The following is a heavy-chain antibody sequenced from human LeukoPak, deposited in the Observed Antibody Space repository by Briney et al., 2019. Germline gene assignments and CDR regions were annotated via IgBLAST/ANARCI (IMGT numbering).Heavy chain of an antibody. Sequence: PGGSLRLSCAASGFTFSSYAMHWVRQAPGKGLEWVAVISYDGSNKYYADSVKGRFTISGDNSKNTLYLQMNSLRAEDTAVYYCAREAYSGSYWGGDAFDIWGQGTMVTVSS. V-gene: IGHV3-30*04. J-gene: IGHJ3*02. CDR2: ISYDGSNK. CDR1: GFTFSSYA. CDR3: AREAYSGSYWGGDAFDI. D-gene: IGHD1-26*01.